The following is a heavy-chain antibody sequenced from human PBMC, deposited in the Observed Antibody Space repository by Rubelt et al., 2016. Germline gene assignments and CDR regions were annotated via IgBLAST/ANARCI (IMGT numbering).Heavy chain of an antibody. Sequence: QVQLVQSGAEVKKPGASVKVSCKASGYTFTSYGISWVRQAPGQGLEWMGWISAYNGNTNYAQKLQGRATMTTETATRTAYMELRSLRSDDTAVYYCASAVGYQNQGNFQHWGQGTLVTVSS. CDR1: GYTFTSYG. D-gene: IGHD3-16*02. V-gene: IGHV1-18*01. CDR2: ISAYNGNT. CDR3: ASAVGYQNQGNFQH. J-gene: IGHJ1*01.